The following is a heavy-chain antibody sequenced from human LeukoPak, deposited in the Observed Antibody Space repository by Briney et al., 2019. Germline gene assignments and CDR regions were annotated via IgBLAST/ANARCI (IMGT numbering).Heavy chain of an antibody. CDR2: INPSGGST. CDR3: AREAPVDIVATLTL. V-gene: IGHV1-46*01. J-gene: IGHJ4*02. D-gene: IGHD5-12*01. Sequence: GESLQISCQGSGYSFTSYWIGWVRQAPGQGLEWMGIINPSGGSTSYAQKFQGRVTMTRDTSTSTVYMELSSLRSEDTAVYYCAREAPVDIVATLTLWGQGTLVTVSS. CDR1: GYSFTSYW.